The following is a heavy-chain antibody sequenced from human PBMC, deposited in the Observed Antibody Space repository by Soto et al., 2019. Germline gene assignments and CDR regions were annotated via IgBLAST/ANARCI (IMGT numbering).Heavy chain of an antibody. V-gene: IGHV1-2*04. Sequence: GASVKVSCKASGYTFTGYYMHWVRQAPGQGLEWMGWINPNSGGTNYAQKFQGWVTMTRDMSTSTAYMELNSLRSDDTAVYYCAARGGRDYYMDVWGKGTTVTVSS. J-gene: IGHJ6*03. D-gene: IGHD2-15*01. CDR2: INPNSGGT. CDR3: AARGGRDYYMDV. CDR1: GYTFTGYY.